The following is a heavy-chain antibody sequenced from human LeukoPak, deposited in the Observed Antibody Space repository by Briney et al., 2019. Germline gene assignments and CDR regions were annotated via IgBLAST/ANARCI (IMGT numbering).Heavy chain of an antibody. Sequence: ASVKVSCKASGGSFSTYAIIWVRQAPGQGLEWMGWISAYNGNTNYAQKLQGRVTMTTDTSTSTAYMELRSLRSDDTAVYYCARDASGGSSSWYGYWGQGTLVTVSS. V-gene: IGHV1-18*01. J-gene: IGHJ4*02. CDR3: ARDASGGSSSWYGY. D-gene: IGHD6-13*01. CDR2: ISAYNGNT. CDR1: GGSFSTYA.